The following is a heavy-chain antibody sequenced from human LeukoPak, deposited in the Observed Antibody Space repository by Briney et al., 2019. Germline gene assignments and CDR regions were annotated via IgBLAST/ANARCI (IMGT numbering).Heavy chain of an antibody. J-gene: IGHJ4*02. V-gene: IGHV1-69*05. Sequence: SVKVSCKASGGTFSSYAISWVRQAPGQGLEWMGGIIPIFGTANYAQKFQGRVTITTDESTSTAYMELRSLRSDDTAVYYCARDHYLGYSSSWYEVDFDYWGQGTLVTVSS. CDR1: GGTFSSYA. D-gene: IGHD6-13*01. CDR2: IIPIFGTA. CDR3: ARDHYLGYSSSWYEVDFDY.